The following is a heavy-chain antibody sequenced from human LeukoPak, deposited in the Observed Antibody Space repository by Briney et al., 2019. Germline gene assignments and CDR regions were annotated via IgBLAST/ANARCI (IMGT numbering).Heavy chain of an antibody. CDR1: GFTFSSYW. Sequence: PGGSLRLSCAASGFTFSSYWMHWVRQAPGKGLVWVSRINSDGSSTSYADSVKGRFTISRDNAKNTLYLQMNSLRAEDTAVHYCARVGGYSYGPYYYYMDVWGKGTTVTVSS. J-gene: IGHJ6*03. CDR2: INSDGSST. D-gene: IGHD5-18*01. CDR3: ARVGGYSYGPYYYYMDV. V-gene: IGHV3-74*01.